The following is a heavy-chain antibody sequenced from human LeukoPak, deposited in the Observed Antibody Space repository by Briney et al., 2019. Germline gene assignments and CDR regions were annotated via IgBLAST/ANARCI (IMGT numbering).Heavy chain of an antibody. J-gene: IGHJ4*02. V-gene: IGHV3-53*01. CDR1: GFTVSSNY. CDR2: IYSGGST. Sequence: GGSLRLSCAASGFTVSSNYMSWVRQAPGKGLEWVSVIYSGGSTYYADSVKGRFTISRDNSKNTLYLQMNSLRAEDTAVYYCARAYTIFGVVKHFDYWGQGTLVTVSS. D-gene: IGHD3-3*01. CDR3: ARAYTIFGVVKHFDY.